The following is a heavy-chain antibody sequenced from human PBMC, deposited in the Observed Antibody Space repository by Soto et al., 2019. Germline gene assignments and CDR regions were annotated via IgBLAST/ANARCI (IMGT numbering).Heavy chain of an antibody. D-gene: IGHD4-4*01. J-gene: IGHJ5*02. CDR1: GGTFSKYA. CDR3: AATPTPVTAFYWFDP. CDR2: IMPIFGTA. V-gene: IGHV1-69*06. Sequence: GASVKVSCKASGGTFSKYAFNWMRQAPGQGLEWMGGIMPIFGTANDAQKFQGRVTITADTSTSTAYMELSSLRSEDTAVYFGAATPTPVTAFYWFDPWGQGTLVTVSS.